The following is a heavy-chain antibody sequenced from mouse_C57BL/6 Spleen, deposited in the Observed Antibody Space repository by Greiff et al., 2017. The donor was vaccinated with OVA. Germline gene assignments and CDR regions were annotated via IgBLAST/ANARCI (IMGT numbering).Heavy chain of an antibody. CDR2: IWSGGST. Sequence: VKLVESGPGLVQPSQSLSITCTVSGFSLTSYGVHWVRQSPGKGLEWLGVIWSGGSTDYNAAFISRLSISKDNSKSQVFFKMNSLQADDTAIYYWAREDYDYDEGYAMDYWGQGTSVTVSS. V-gene: IGHV2-2*01. CDR3: AREDYDYDEGYAMDY. D-gene: IGHD2-4*01. CDR1: GFSLTSYG. J-gene: IGHJ4*01.